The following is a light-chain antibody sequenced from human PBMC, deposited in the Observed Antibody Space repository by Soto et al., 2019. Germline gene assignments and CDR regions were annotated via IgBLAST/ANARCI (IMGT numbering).Light chain of an antibody. V-gene: IGKV1-27*01. CDR1: QGIRNF. CDR2: AAS. CDR3: QKYSSVPV. Sequence: DIPMTQSPTSLSASVGDRVTITCRASQGIRNFVAWYQQKPGNAPKLLIYAASTLQSGVPSRFSGSGSGTDFTLTINSLQPEDVATYSCQKYSSVPVFGPGTKVEIK. J-gene: IGKJ3*01.